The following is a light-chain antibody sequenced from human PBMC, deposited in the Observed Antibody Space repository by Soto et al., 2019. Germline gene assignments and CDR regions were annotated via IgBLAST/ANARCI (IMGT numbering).Light chain of an antibody. Sequence: QAVLTQPPSVSGALGQRVTISCTGSSSNIGAIYDVHWYQQLPGTAPKLLIYKNTNRPSGVPDRFSGSKSGTSASLAITGLQADDEADYYCQSYHNSLSAWVFGGGTQLTVL. CDR1: SSNIGAIYD. J-gene: IGLJ3*02. CDR2: KNT. CDR3: QSYHNSLSAWV. V-gene: IGLV1-40*01.